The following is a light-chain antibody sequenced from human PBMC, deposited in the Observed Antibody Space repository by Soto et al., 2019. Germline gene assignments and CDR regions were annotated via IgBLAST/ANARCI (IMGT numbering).Light chain of an antibody. Sequence: DIQMTQSPSTLSASVGDRVVITCRASQSITTWLAWYQQKPGKAPKLLIYDASSLESGVPSRFSGSGSGTEFTLTISSLQPDDFATYYCQQYNDYRTFGQGTKVEIK. CDR3: QQYNDYRT. CDR1: QSITTW. V-gene: IGKV1-5*01. CDR2: DAS. J-gene: IGKJ1*01.